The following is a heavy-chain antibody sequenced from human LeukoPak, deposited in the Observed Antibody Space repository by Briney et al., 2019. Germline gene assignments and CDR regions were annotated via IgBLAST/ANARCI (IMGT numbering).Heavy chain of an antibody. CDR1: GFTFNAHA. D-gene: IGHD3-10*01. Sequence: GGSLRLSCEASGFTFNAHAMNWVRQAPGKGLEWVSVISGDVRGTNYANPVKGRFTISRDNSKNAVFLQMDSLRVEDTAMYYCAKDGYYSSANHFARLHFDLWGRGTLVTVSS. CDR2: ISGDVRGT. CDR3: AKDGYYSSANHFARLHFDL. J-gene: IGHJ2*01. V-gene: IGHV3-23*01.